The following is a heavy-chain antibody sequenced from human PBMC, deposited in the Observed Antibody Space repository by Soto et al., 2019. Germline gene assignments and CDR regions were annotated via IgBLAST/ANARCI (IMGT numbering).Heavy chain of an antibody. J-gene: IGHJ3*01. Sequence: VQLLESGGDLVQPGGSLRLSCVASGFILNNNAMSWVRQAPGKGLEWVSTIGGTDGDSDGVPWYEDSVKGRFTISRDGSANTLSLHMDNLRAEDSALYYFVKRGRNWGAFDFWGQGTTVVVSS. CDR1: GFILNNNA. D-gene: IGHD7-27*01. V-gene: IGHV3-23*01. CDR3: VKRGRNWGAFDF. CDR2: IGGTDGDSDGVP.